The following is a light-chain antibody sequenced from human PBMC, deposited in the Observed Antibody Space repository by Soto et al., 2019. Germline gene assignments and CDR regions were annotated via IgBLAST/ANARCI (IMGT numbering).Light chain of an antibody. V-gene: IGKV3-20*01. CDR1: QSVSSNY. CDR2: GAS. CDR3: QQYGGSPIFT. J-gene: IGKJ3*01. Sequence: EIVLTQSPGTLSLSPGERATLSCRASQSVSSNYLAWYQFKVGQAPRLLIYGASNRPNGIPDRFSGSGSGTHLSLTIIRIEPEDSAVNFCQQYGGSPIFTFGPGTKLDIK.